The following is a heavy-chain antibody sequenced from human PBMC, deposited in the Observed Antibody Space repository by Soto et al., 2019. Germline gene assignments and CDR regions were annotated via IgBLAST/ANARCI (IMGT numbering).Heavy chain of an antibody. D-gene: IGHD4-4*01. CDR1: GFTFSGYW. CDR3: ARGGYSNYDLDY. CDR2: INSDGSST. J-gene: IGHJ4*02. V-gene: IGHV3-74*01. Sequence: EVQLVESGGGLVQPGGSMSLSCAASGFTFSGYWMHWVRQVPGKGLVWVSSINSDGSSTSYADSVKGRFTISRDNAKNTLYLQMNSLRAEDTAVYYCARGGYSNYDLDYWGQGTLVTVSS.